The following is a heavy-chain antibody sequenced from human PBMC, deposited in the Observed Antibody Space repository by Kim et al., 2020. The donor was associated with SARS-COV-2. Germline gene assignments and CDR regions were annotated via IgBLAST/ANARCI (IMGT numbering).Heavy chain of an antibody. J-gene: IGHJ6*02. V-gene: IGHV1-18*01. CDR1: GYTFTSYG. Sequence: ASVKVSCKASGYTFTSYGISWVRQAPGQGFEWMGWISAYNGNTNYAQKLQGRVTMTTDTSTSTAYMELRSLRSDDTAVYYCARNLEVRGVITLLYYYYGMDVWGQGTTVTVSS. D-gene: IGHD3-10*01. CDR2: ISAYNGNT. CDR3: ARNLEVRGVITLLYYYYGMDV.